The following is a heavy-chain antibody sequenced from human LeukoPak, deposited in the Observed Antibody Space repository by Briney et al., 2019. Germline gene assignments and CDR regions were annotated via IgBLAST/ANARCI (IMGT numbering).Heavy chain of an antibody. V-gene: IGHV1-2*06. CDR2: INPNSGGT. CDR1: GYTFTGYY. J-gene: IGHJ4*02. CDR3: ARVYSGYDSVPFDY. Sequence: ASVKVSCKASGYTFTGYYMHWVRQAPGQGLEWMGRINPNSGGTNYAQKFQGRVTMTRDTFISTAYMELSRLRSDDTAVYYCARVYSGYDSVPFDYWGQGTLVTVSS. D-gene: IGHD5-12*01.